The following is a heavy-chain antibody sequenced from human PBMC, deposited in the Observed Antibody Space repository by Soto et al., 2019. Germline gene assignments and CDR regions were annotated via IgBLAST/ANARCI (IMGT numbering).Heavy chain of an antibody. D-gene: IGHD4-4*01. V-gene: IGHV3-30*18. CDR3: AKEGGTVTTNYYYGMDV. CDR2: ISYDGSNK. Sequence: PGGSLRLSCAASGFTFSSYGMHWVRQAPGKGLEWVAVISYDGSNKYYADSVKGRFTISRDNSKNTLYLQMNSLRAEDTAVYYCAKEGGTVTTNYYYGMDVWGQGTTVTVSS. CDR1: GFTFSSYG. J-gene: IGHJ6*02.